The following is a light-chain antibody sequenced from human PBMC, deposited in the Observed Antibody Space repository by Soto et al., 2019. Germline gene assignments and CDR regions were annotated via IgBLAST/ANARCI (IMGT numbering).Light chain of an antibody. CDR1: RSDVGGYKF. Sequence: QSTLTQPRSVSGSPGQSVTISCTGARSDVGGYKFVSWYQQHPDKAPKLMIYDVDKRPSGVPDRFSGSKSGNTASLTISGLQAEDEADYFCCSDAAGFAWVFGGGTQLTVL. CDR2: DVD. CDR3: CSDAAGFAWV. J-gene: IGLJ3*02. V-gene: IGLV2-11*01.